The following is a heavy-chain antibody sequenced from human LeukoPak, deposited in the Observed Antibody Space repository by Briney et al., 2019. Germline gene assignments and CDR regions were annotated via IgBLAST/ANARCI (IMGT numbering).Heavy chain of an antibody. CDR1: GYTFTSYD. CDR2: MNPNSGNT. D-gene: IGHD6-19*01. V-gene: IGHV1-8*01. CDR3: ARGVAVAGNAFDI. Sequence: APVKVSCKASGYTFTSYDINWVRQATGQGLEWMGWMNPNSGNTGYAQKFQGRVTMTRNTSISTAYMELSSLRSEDTAVYYCARGVAVAGNAFDIWGQGTMVTVSS. J-gene: IGHJ3*02.